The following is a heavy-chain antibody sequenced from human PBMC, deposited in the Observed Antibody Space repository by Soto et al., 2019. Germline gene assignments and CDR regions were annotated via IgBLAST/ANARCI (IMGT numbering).Heavy chain of an antibody. CDR3: TRDLTIAAAGTYYYYGMDV. D-gene: IGHD6-13*01. CDR2: IRSKAYGGTT. V-gene: IGHV3-49*03. CDR1: GFTFGDYA. Sequence: GGSLRLSCTASGFTFGDYAMSWFRQAPGKGLEWVGFIRSKAYGGTTEYAASVKGRFTISRDDSKSIAYLQMNSLKTEDTAVYYCTRDLTIAAAGTYYYYGMDVWGQGTTVTVSS. J-gene: IGHJ6*02.